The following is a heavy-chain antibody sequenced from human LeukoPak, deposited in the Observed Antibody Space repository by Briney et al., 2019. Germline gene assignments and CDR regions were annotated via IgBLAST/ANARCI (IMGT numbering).Heavy chain of an antibody. CDR1: GGSISNSDYY. D-gene: IGHD3-22*01. CDR2: INYRGST. CDR3: AVTADMIVVIFDY. Sequence: PSETLSLTCTVSGGSISNSDYYWDWIRQPPGKGLEWIGSINYRGSTYYNPSLKSRVTISVDTSKNQFSLKLSSVTAADTAVYYCAVTADMIVVIFDYWGQGTLVTVSS. V-gene: IGHV4-39*07. J-gene: IGHJ4*02.